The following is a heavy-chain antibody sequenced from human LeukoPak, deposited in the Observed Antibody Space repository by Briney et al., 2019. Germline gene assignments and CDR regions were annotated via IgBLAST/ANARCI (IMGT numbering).Heavy chain of an antibody. CDR1: GGTFSSYA. D-gene: IGHD4-17*01. Sequence: SVKVSCKASGGTFSSYAISWVRQAPGQGLEWMGRIIPILGIANYAQKFQGRVTITADKSTSTAYMELSSLRSEDTAVYYCARGVSHDYCDLYAFDIWGQGTMVTVSS. J-gene: IGHJ3*02. CDR2: IIPILGIA. V-gene: IGHV1-69*04. CDR3: ARGVSHDYCDLYAFDI.